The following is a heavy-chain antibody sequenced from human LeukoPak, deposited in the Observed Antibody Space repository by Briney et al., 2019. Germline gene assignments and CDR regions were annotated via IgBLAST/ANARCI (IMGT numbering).Heavy chain of an antibody. CDR2: ISGGGTNT. D-gene: IGHD6-13*01. J-gene: IGHJ4*02. CDR1: GFTFSTSA. V-gene: IGHV3-23*01. Sequence: TGGSLRLSCAASGFTFSTSAMSWVRQAPGKGLEWVSGISGGGTNTYFRDSVRGRFTISRDNSKNTLYLQMNSLTAEDTAVYYCAKGSSHSRKGVDYWGQGTLVTVSS. CDR3: AKGSSHSRKGVDY.